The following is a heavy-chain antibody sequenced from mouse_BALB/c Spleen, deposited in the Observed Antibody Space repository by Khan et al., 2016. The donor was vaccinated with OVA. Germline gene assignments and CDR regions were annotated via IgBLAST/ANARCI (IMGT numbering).Heavy chain of an antibody. V-gene: IGHV3-2*02. J-gene: IGHJ4*01. Sequence: EVQLVESGPGLVKPSQSLSLTCTVSGYSITSNYAWNWIRQFPGNKLEWMGYISYSGSTNYNPSLKSRISITRDTSKNQSFLQLNSVTTEDTATXYCARENYYWYAMDYWGQGTSVTVSS. D-gene: IGHD1-1*01. CDR2: ISYSGST. CDR3: ARENYYWYAMDY. CDR1: GYSITSNYA.